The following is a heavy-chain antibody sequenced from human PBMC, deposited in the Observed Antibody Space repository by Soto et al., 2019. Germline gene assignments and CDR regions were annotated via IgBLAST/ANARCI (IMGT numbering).Heavy chain of an antibody. Sequence: TSETLSLTCTVSGGSISSYYWSWIRQPPGKGLEWIGYIYYSGSTNYNPSLKSRVTISVDTSKNHFSLKLSSVTAADTAVYYCARERIVATFGGDAFDIRGQGTLVTVSS. CDR2: IYYSGST. CDR3: ARERIVATFGGDAFDI. J-gene: IGHJ3*02. CDR1: GGSISSYY. D-gene: IGHD3-16*01. V-gene: IGHV4-59*01.